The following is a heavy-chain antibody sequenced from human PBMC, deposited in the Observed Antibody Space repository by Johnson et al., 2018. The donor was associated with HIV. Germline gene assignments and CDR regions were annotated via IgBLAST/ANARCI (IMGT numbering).Heavy chain of an antibody. CDR3: ARARRDFDWLCAFDI. J-gene: IGHJ3*02. CDR2: TTYDGTNK. CDR1: GFSFSSYP. D-gene: IGHD3-9*01. Sequence: VQLVESGGGVVQPGRSLRLSCAASGFSFSSYPMHWVRQAPGKGLEGVAVTTYDGTNKYYADSVKGRFTISRDNSKNTLYLQMNRLRAEDTAVYYCARARRDFDWLCAFDIWGQGTMVTVSS. V-gene: IGHV3-30*04.